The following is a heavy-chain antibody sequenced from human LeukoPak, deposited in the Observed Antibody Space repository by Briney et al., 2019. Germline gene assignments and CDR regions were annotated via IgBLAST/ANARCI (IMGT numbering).Heavy chain of an antibody. J-gene: IGHJ6*02. D-gene: IGHD3-10*01. CDR3: ASRSYTLVRGAPAGYYGMDV. V-gene: IGHV3-74*01. Sequence: PGGSLRLSCAASGFTLSSYSMNWVRQAPGKGLVWVSRINSDGSSTSYADSVKGRFTISRDNAKNTLYLQMNSLRAEDTAVYYCASRSYTLVRGAPAGYYGMDVWGQGTTVTVSS. CDR2: INSDGSST. CDR1: GFTLSSYS.